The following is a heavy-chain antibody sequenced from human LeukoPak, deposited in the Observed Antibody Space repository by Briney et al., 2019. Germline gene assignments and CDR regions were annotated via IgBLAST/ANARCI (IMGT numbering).Heavy chain of an antibody. Sequence: PSETLSLTCAVYGGSFSGYYWSWIRQPPGKGLEWIGEINHSGSTNYNPSLKSRVTISVDTSKNQFSLKLSSVTAADTAVYYCARVLRYFDWLSNNPLDYWGQGTLVTVSS. CDR1: GGSFSGYY. J-gene: IGHJ4*02. CDR3: ARVLRYFDWLSNNPLDY. D-gene: IGHD3-9*01. V-gene: IGHV4-34*01. CDR2: INHSGST.